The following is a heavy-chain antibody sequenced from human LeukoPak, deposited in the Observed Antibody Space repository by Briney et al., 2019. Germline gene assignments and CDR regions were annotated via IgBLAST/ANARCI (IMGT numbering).Heavy chain of an antibody. J-gene: IGHJ4*02. D-gene: IGHD3-22*01. CDR3: ARAVDLYYYDSSGYLVWYY. V-gene: IGHV3-53*01. CDR2: IYGGGST. CDR1: GFTVSSNY. Sequence: GGSLRLSCAASGFTVSSNYMSWVRQAQGKGLEWVSVIYGGGSTYYADSVKGRFTISRDNSKNTLYLQMNSLRAEDTAVYYCARAVDLYYYDSSGYLVWYYWGQGTLVTVSS.